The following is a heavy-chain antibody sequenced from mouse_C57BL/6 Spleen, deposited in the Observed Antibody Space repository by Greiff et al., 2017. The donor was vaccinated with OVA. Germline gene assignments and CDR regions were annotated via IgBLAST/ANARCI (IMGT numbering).Heavy chain of an antibody. D-gene: IGHD4-1*01. CDR3: ARGGAGTVSSYYAMDY. Sequence: QVQLQQSGPELVKPGASVKLSCKASGYTFTSYDINWVKQRPGQGLEWIGWIYPRDGSAKYNEKFKGKGTLTVDTSSSTASMELHILPSEDSAVYFCARGGAGTVSSYYAMDYWGQGTSVTVSS. J-gene: IGHJ4*01. V-gene: IGHV1-85*01. CDR1: GYTFTSYD. CDR2: IYPRDGSA.